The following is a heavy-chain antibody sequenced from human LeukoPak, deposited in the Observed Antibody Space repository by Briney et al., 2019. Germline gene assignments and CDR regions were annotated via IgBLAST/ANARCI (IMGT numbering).Heavy chain of an antibody. Sequence: ASVKVSCKASGYTFSSYGISWVRQAPGQGLEWMGWISGFRGNTNYAQNLRGRVTMTTDTSTTTAYMELRSLNSDDTAVYSCARDFLSYDGTENHYEDTFDIWGQGTMVTVSS. J-gene: IGHJ3*02. CDR2: ISGFRGNT. V-gene: IGHV1-18*01. D-gene: IGHD3-22*01. CDR3: ARDFLSYDGTENHYEDTFDI. CDR1: GYTFSSYG.